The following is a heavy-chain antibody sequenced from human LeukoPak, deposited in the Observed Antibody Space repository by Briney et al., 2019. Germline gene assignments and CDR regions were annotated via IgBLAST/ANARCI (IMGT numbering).Heavy chain of an antibody. Sequence: GGSLRLSCAASGSTFVSYWMHWVRHAPGKGLVWVSRINGYGSSTDFADSVKGRFTISRDNAKNTLYLQMNSLRAEDTAVYYCARDAPGNTALDYWGQGTLVTVSS. V-gene: IGHV3-74*01. D-gene: IGHD5-18*01. CDR3: ARDAPGNTALDY. CDR2: INGYGSST. CDR1: GSTFVSYW. J-gene: IGHJ4*02.